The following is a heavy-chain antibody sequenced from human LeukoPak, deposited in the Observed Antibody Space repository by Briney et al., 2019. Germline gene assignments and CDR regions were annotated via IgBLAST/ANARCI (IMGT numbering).Heavy chain of an antibody. CDR1: GGSISSYY. D-gene: IGHD3-9*01. Sequence: KTSETLSLTCTVSGGSISSYYWSWIRQPPGKGLEWIGYIYYSGSTNYNPSLKSRVTISVDTSKNQFSLKLSSVTAADTAVYYCARSSYYDILTGYYWYLDLWGRGTLVTVSS. CDR3: ARSSYYDILTGYYWYLDL. CDR2: IYYSGST. V-gene: IGHV4-59*08. J-gene: IGHJ2*01.